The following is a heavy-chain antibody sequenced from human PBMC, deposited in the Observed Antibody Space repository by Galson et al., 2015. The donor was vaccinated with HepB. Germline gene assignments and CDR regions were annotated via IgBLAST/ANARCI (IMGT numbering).Heavy chain of an antibody. Sequence: SLRLSCAASGFSFNNYAMSWVRQAPGKGLEWVSVISGSGDTTSYADSVKGRFTVSRDNSKNTLYLQMQSLRAEDTAKYYCAKDLYFHSSGYLSTFDYWGQGTLVTVSS. CDR1: GFSFNNYA. J-gene: IGHJ4*02. CDR2: ISGSGDTT. D-gene: IGHD3-22*01. V-gene: IGHV3-23*01. CDR3: AKDLYFHSSGYLSTFDY.